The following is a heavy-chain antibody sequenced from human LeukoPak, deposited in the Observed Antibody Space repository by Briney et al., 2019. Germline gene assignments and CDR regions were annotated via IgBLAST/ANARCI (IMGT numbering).Heavy chain of an antibody. V-gene: IGHV3-9*01. Sequence: PGGSLRLSCAASGFTLDDYAMHWVRQVPGRGLEWVSGINKNGGIIGYADSVKGRFTISRDNAKNSLYLQMNSLRAEDTAVYYCATSVGDGYDSNWGQGTLVAVSS. CDR3: ATSVGDGYDSN. J-gene: IGHJ4*02. CDR2: INKNGGII. CDR1: GFTLDDYA. D-gene: IGHD5-12*01.